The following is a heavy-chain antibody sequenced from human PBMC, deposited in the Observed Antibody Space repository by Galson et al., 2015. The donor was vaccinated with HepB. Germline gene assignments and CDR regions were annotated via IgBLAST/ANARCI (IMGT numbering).Heavy chain of an antibody. CDR3: ARSRYYYDSSGYSEYFQH. V-gene: IGHV3-21*01. Sequence: SLRLSCAASGFTFSSYSMNWVRQAPGKGLEWVSSISSSSSYIYYADSVKGRFTISRDNAKNSLYLQMNSLRAEDTAVYYCARSRYYYDSSGYSEYFQHWGQGTLVTVSS. CDR2: ISSSSSYI. CDR1: GFTFSSYS. D-gene: IGHD3-22*01. J-gene: IGHJ1*01.